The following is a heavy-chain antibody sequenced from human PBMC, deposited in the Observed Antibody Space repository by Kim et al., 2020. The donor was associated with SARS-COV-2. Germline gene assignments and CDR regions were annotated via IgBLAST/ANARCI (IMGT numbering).Heavy chain of an antibody. J-gene: IGHJ5*02. CDR1: GGSFSGYY. CDR2: INHSGST. Sequence: SETLSHTCAVYGGSFSGYYWSWIRQPPGKGLEWIGEINHSGSTNYNPSLKSRVTISVDTSKNQFSLKLSSVTAADTAVYYCARGLGVGITMGKDWFDPWGQGTLVTVSS. V-gene: IGHV4-34*01. CDR3: ARGLGVGITMGKDWFDP. D-gene: IGHD3-10*01.